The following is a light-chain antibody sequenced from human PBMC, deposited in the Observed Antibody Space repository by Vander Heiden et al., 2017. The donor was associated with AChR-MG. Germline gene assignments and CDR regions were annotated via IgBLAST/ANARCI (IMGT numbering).Light chain of an antibody. CDR1: QKVGNW. J-gene: IGKJ4*01. V-gene: IGKV1-5*01. CDR2: QAS. CDR3: QQYNSYPLT. Sequence: DIQMTQSPSTLSASVGDRVNITRRARQKVGNWLAWFPQKPGQAPHLLIAQASTVESGVPSRFGGSGAGTEFTLTISSLQPDDPASYYYQQYNSYPLTFGGGTKVELQ.